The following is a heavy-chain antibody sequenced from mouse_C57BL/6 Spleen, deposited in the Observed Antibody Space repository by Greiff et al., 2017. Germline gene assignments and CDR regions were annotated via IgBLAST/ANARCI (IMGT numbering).Heavy chain of an antibody. CDR1: GFNIKDYY. CDR3: AIPAQATYWFAY. Sequence: EVQLQQSGAELVKPGASVKLSCTASGFNIKDYYMHWVKQRTEQGLEWIGRIDPADGETKYAPQVQGKATITADTSSNTAYLQRSSLTSEDTAVYYCAIPAQATYWFAYWGQGTLVTVSA. V-gene: IGHV14-2*01. J-gene: IGHJ3*01. CDR2: IDPADGET. D-gene: IGHD3-2*02.